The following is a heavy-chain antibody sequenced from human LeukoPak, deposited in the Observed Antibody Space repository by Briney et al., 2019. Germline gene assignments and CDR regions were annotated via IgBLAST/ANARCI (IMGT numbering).Heavy chain of an antibody. CDR3: ARAPGEGWFDP. CDR2: IKQDGSEK. V-gene: IGHV3-7*01. CDR1: GFTFSSYW. J-gene: IGHJ5*02. Sequence: GGSLRLSCSASGFTFSSYWMSWVRQAPGKGLEWVASIKQDGSEKYYVDSVKGRFTISRDNAKNSLYLQMNSLRAEDTALYYCARAPGEGWFDPWGQGTLVTVSS. D-gene: IGHD4-17*01.